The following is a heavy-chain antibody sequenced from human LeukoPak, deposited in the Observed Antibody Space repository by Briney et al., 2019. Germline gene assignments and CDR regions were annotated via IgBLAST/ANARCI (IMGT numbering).Heavy chain of an antibody. J-gene: IGHJ6*02. CDR3: AREEFVVVPAATPYYYYGMDV. D-gene: IGHD2-2*01. V-gene: IGHV3-7*01. CDR2: IKQDGSEK. CDR1: GFTFSSYW. Sequence: GGSLRLSCAASGFTFSSYWMSWVRQAPGKGLAWVANIKQDGSEKYYVDSVKGRFTISRDNAKNSLYLQMNSLRAEDTAVYYCAREEFVVVPAATPYYYYGMDVWGQGTTVTVSS.